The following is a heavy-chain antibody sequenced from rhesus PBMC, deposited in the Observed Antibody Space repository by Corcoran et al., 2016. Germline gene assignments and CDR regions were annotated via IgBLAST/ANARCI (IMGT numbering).Heavy chain of an antibody. V-gene: IGHV4-160*01. CDR2: IYGSGGCT. CDR1: GGSISSNY. CDR3: ARVGVFDY. D-gene: IGHD3-34*01. Sequence: QVQLQESGPGLVKPSETLSLTCAASGGSISSNYWSWCRQAPGKGLGWIGRIYGSGGCTDYNPALKSRVTISTDTSKNQFSLKLSSVTAADTAVYYCARVGVFDYWGQGVLVTVSS. J-gene: IGHJ4*01.